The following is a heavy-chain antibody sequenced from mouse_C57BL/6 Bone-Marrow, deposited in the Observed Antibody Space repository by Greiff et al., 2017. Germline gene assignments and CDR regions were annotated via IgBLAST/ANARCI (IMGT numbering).Heavy chain of an antibody. CDR3: TTGSTGYYFDY. CDR1: GFNIKDDY. CDR2: IDPDNGDT. J-gene: IGHJ2*01. V-gene: IGHV14-4*01. D-gene: IGHD4-1*01. Sequence: VQLKESGAELVRPGASVKLSCTASGFNIKDDYMHWVKQRPEQGLEWIGWIDPDNGDTEYASKFQGKATITADTASNTAYMQLSSLTSEDTAVYYCTTGSTGYYFDYWGQGTTLTVSS.